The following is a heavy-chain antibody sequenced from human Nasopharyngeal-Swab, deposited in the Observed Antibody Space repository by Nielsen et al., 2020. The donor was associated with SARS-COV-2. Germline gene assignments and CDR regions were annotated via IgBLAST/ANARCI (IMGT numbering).Heavy chain of an antibody. V-gene: IGHV4-30-4*01. Sequence: PCTVSGGSISSGDYYWSRIRQPPGKGLEWIGYIYYSGSTYYNPSLKSRVTISVDTSKNQFSLKLSSVTAADTAVYYCARSRITMVRGVTPYFDYWGQGTLVTVSS. D-gene: IGHD3-10*01. CDR1: GGSISSGDYY. CDR2: IYYSGST. CDR3: ARSRITMVRGVTPYFDY. J-gene: IGHJ4*02.